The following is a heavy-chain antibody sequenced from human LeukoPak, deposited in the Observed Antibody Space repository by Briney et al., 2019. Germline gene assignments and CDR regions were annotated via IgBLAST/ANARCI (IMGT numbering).Heavy chain of an antibody. CDR1: GYTFTSYG. J-gene: IGHJ3*02. Sequence: GASVKVSCKASGYTFTSYGISWVRQAPGQGLEWMGWISAYNGNTNYAQKLQGRVTMTTDTSTSTAYMELSSLRSEDTAVYYCARDQRSNDFWSGYYTSAFDIWGQGTMVTVSS. D-gene: IGHD3-3*01. V-gene: IGHV1-18*01. CDR3: ARDQRSNDFWSGYYTSAFDI. CDR2: ISAYNGNT.